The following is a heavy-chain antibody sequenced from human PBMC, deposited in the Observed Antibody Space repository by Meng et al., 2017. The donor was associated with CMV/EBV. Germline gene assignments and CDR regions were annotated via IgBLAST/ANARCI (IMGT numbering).Heavy chain of an antibody. V-gene: IGHV1-46*01. CDR3: ARVPRYRFGGSYGMDV. CDR2: INPSGGST. Sequence: ASVKVSCKASGYTFISYYMHWVRQAPGQGLEWMGIINPSGGSTSYAQKFQGRVTMTRDTSTSTVYMELSSLRSEDTAVYYCARVPRYRFGGSYGMDVWGQGTTVTVSS. J-gene: IGHJ6*02. CDR1: GYTFISYY. D-gene: IGHD3-16*01.